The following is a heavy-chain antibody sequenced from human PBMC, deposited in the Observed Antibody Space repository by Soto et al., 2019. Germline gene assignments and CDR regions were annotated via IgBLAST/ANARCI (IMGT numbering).Heavy chain of an antibody. D-gene: IGHD3-10*01. CDR1: GGTFSSYA. J-gene: IGHJ6*02. V-gene: IGHV1-69*13. Sequence: AVKVSCKSSGGTFSSYAISWVRQAPGQGLEWMGGIIPIFGTANYAQKFQGRVTITADESTSTAYMELRSLRSDDTAVYYCARDGKTGFVELRGDYYYYYGMDVCGQGTTVTLP. CDR3: ARDGKTGFVELRGDYYYYYGMDV. CDR2: IIPIFGTA.